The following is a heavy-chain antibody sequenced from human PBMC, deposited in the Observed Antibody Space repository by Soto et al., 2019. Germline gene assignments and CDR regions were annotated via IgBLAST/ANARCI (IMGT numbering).Heavy chain of an antibody. CDR2: IIPIFGTA. D-gene: IGHD6-19*01. J-gene: IGHJ6*02. CDR3: AKVGYSSPMGYYYGMDV. V-gene: IGHV1-69*01. Sequence: QAQLEQSGGEVKKPGSSVKVSCKASRVAFSKFIVTWVRQAPGLGLEWVGGIIPIFGTANYAQKFQGRVTITADEATNTSYMEVSNLRSEDKAVYYSAKVGYSSPMGYYYGMDVWGQGTTVTVSS. CDR1: RVAFSKFI.